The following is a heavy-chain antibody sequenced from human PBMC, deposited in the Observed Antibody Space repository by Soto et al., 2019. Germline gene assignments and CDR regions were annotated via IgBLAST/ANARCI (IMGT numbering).Heavy chain of an antibody. Sequence: ASVNVSCKSSGGTFNNYLINWVRQAPGQGLEWMAGIIPIFGTPNYAQKFQGRVTITADKSTSTAYMELNSLRSEDTAVYYCAGRCDGTNCLAHFDYWGQGTLVTVSS. CDR3: AGRCDGTNCLAHFDY. CDR2: IIPIFGTP. J-gene: IGHJ4*02. V-gene: IGHV1-69*06. D-gene: IGHD2-2*01. CDR1: GGTFNNYL.